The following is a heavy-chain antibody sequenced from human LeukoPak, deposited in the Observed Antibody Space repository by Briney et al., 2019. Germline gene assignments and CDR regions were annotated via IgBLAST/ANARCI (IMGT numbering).Heavy chain of an antibody. CDR3: ASGYGSGSYGDY. V-gene: IGHV3-48*03. J-gene: IGHJ4*02. CDR2: ISSSGSTI. CDR1: GFTFSSYE. Sequence: QPGGSLRLSCAASGFTFSSYEMNWVRQAPGKGLEWVSYISSSGSTIYYADSVKGRFTISRDNSKNTLYLQMNSLRAEDTAVYYCASGYGSGSYGDYWGQGTLVTVSS. D-gene: IGHD3-10*01.